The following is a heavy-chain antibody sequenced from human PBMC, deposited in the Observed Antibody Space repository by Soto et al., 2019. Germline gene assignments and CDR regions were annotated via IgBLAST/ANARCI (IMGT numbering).Heavy chain of an antibody. J-gene: IGHJ6*04. CDR1: GFTFTSYS. CDR2: INPSGDTT. CDR3: AKRPNAGRPVDV. D-gene: IGHD1-1*01. Sequence: EVQLSESGGGLVQPGGSLRLSCSASGFTFTSYSMSWVRQAPGKGLEWVSAINPSGDTTYYADSVKGRLTISRDNSKHTLYLQMDSLRAEDTALYYCAKRPNAGRPVDVWGKGTTVTVSS. V-gene: IGHV3-23*01.